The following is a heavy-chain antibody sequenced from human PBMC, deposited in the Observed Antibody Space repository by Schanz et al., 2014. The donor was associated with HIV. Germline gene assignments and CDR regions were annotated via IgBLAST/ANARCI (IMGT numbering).Heavy chain of an antibody. D-gene: IGHD3-16*01. V-gene: IGHV4-34*02. J-gene: IGHJ5*02. CDR2: INHNENT. Sequence: QVRLQQWGAGLLKPSETLSLTCAVYGGSFSGHYWSWIRQPPGKGLEWIGQINHNENTNYNPSRKRRLPITQDMMRTVFPLKVSLVTAADTAVYYCARGFLMGRDYDYILGSSRYAAWFDPWGQGTLVTVSS. CDR1: GGSFSGHY. CDR3: ARGFLMGRDYDYILGSSRYAAWFDP.